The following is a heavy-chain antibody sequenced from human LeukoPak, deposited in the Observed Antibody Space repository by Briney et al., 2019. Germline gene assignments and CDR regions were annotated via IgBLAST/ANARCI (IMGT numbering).Heavy chain of an antibody. CDR2: IYYSGST. D-gene: IGHD6-19*01. J-gene: IGHJ4*02. CDR3: ARAVAGPGDY. CDR1: GGSISSGDYY. Sequence: PSETLSLTCTVSGGSISSGDYYWSWIRQPPGKGLEWIGYIYYSGSTYYNPSPKSRVTISGDTSKNQFSLKLSPVTAADTAVYYCARAVAGPGDYWGQGTLVTVSS. V-gene: IGHV4-30-4*08.